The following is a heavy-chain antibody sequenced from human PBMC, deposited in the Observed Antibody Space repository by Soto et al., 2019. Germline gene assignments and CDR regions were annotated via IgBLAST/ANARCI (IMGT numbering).Heavy chain of an antibody. V-gene: IGHV4-30-4*01. CDR1: GGSISSGDYY. D-gene: IGHD4-4*01. J-gene: IGHJ4*02. CDR3: ARHYREYFDY. CDR2: IYYSGST. Sequence: SETLSLTCTVSGGSISSGDYYWSWIRQPPGKGLEWIGCIYYSGSTYYNPSLKSRVTISVDTSKNQFSLKLSSVTAAYTAVYYCARHYREYFDYWGQGTLVTVSS.